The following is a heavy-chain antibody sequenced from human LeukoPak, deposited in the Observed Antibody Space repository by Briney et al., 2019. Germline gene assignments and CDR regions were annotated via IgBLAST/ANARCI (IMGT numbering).Heavy chain of an antibody. V-gene: IGHV3-23*01. Sequence: PGGSLRLSCEASGFTFSSYAMSWVRQAPGKGLEWVTALSGSGGSTYYADSVKGRFTISRDNSKNTLYLQMNSLRAEDTAVYYCASDPFYCSSTSCYVGWGQGTLVTVSS. D-gene: IGHD2-2*01. CDR2: LSGSGGST. CDR1: GFTFSSYA. J-gene: IGHJ4*02. CDR3: ASDPFYCSSTSCYVG.